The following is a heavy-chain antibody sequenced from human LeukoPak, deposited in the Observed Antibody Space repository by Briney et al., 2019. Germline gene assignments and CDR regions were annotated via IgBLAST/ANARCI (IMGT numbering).Heavy chain of an antibody. CDR3: ARLSSYRFDP. Sequence: GGSLRLSCAASGFTVSSSYMSWVRQAPGKGLEWVSVIFSGGSTYYADSVKGRFTISRDNSRNTLSLQMNSLRAEDTAVYYCARLSSYRFDPWGQGTLVTVSS. J-gene: IGHJ5*02. CDR2: IFSGGST. D-gene: IGHD6-13*01. CDR1: GFTVSSSY. V-gene: IGHV3-66*04.